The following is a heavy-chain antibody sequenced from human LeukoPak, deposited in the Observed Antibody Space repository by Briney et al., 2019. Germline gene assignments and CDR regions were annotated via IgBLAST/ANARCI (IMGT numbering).Heavy chain of an antibody. CDR1: GYSFTNYY. CDR2: INPSGGST. J-gene: IGHJ4*02. Sequence: ASARVSCKASGYSFTNYYMHWVRQAPGQGLEWMGMINPSGGSTTYAQKFQGRVTMTRDMSTSTVYMELSSLTSEDTAVYYCARTRGYYFDYWGQGTLVTVSS. CDR3: ARTRGYYFDY. V-gene: IGHV1-46*01.